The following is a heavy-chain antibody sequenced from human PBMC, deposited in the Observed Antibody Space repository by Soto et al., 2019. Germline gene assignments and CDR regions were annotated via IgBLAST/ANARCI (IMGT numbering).Heavy chain of an antibody. J-gene: IGHJ5*02. Sequence: EVQLVETGGGLIQPGGSLRLSCAASGFTVSSHYMTWVRQAPGKGLEWVSVIFSGGRTYYADSVKGRFTISRDNSKNTLYLQMNSLRAEDTAVYYCARGGLPNGRSAAADLWGQGTLVTVSS. CDR2: IFSGGRT. D-gene: IGHD6-13*01. CDR3: ARGGLPNGRSAAADL. CDR1: GFTVSSHY. V-gene: IGHV3-53*02.